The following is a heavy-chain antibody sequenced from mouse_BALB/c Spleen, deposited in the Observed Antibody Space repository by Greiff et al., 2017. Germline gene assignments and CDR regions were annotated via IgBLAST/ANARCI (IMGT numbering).Heavy chain of an antibody. CDR1: GFTFSDYY. Sequence: EVKLMESGGGLVKPGGSLKLSCAASGFTFSDYYMYWVRQTPEKRLEWVATISDGGSYTYYPDSVKGRFTISRDNAKNNLYLQMSSLKSEDTAMYYCGRAYYDYDGDYWGQGTTLTVSS. CDR2: ISDGGSYT. V-gene: IGHV5-4*02. J-gene: IGHJ2*01. CDR3: GRAYYDYDGDY. D-gene: IGHD2-4*01.